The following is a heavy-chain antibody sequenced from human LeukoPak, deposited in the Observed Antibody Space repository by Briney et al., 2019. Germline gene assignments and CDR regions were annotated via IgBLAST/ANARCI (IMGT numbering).Heavy chain of an antibody. CDR1: GFTFSSYE. D-gene: IGHD3-22*01. CDR3: ASYDSSGYYHYFDY. J-gene: IGHJ4*02. Sequence: PGGSLRLSCAASGFTFSSYEMNWVRQAPGKGLEWVSYISGSGGSTYYADSVKGRFTISRDNSKNTLYLQMNSLRAEDTAVYYCASYDSSGYYHYFDYWGQGTLVTVSS. V-gene: IGHV3-23*01. CDR2: ISGSGGST.